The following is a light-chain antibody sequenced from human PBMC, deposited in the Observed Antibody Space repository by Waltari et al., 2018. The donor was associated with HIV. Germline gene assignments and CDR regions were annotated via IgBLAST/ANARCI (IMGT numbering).Light chain of an antibody. CDR2: EGS. CDR1: NRAVGGYNY. J-gene: IGLJ3*02. CDR3: SSYTTSSTVV. Sequence: QSALPQPASVSGSPGQSIAISCTGPNRAVGGYNYVPWYQQHPGKAPKLLIYEGSNRPSGVSNRFSGAKSGNTASLTSSGLQAEDEADYYCSSYTTSSTVVFGGGTKLTVL. V-gene: IGLV2-14*01.